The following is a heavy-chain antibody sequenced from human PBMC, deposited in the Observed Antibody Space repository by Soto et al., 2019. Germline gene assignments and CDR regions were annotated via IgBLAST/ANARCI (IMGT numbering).Heavy chain of an antibody. CDR1: GYTLTSYG. D-gene: IGHD4-17*01. Sequence: GASVKVSCKASGYTLTSYGISWVRQAPGQGLEWMGWISAYNGNTNYAQKLQGRVTMTTDTSTSTAYMELRSLRSDDTAVYYCANGPGKTVTTSLDYWGQGTLVTVSS. V-gene: IGHV1-18*01. CDR3: ANGPGKTVTTSLDY. CDR2: ISAYNGNT. J-gene: IGHJ4*02.